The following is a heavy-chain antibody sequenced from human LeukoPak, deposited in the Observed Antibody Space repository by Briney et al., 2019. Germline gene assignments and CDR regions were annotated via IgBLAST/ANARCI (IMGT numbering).Heavy chain of an antibody. Sequence: VASVKVSCKTSGYLFTGFYIHWVRQVPGQGLEWMGWMNPNSGDTKFAPKFQGRVAMTRVTSINTAYMEVTGLTPADTAIYYCAKRGGALSDWGQGTPVTVTS. J-gene: IGHJ4*02. CDR1: GYLFTGFY. CDR2: MNPNSGDT. V-gene: IGHV1-2*02. CDR3: AKRGGALSD. D-gene: IGHD2-21*01.